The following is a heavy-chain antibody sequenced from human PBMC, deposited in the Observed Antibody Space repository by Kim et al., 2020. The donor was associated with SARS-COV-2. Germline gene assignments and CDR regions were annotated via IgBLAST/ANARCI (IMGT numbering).Heavy chain of an antibody. CDR3: ARQYGNEITIFGVVIIRNWFDP. CDR1: GGSISSSSYY. D-gene: IGHD3-3*01. J-gene: IGHJ5*02. Sequence: SETLSLTCTVSGGSISSSSYYWGWIRQPPGKGLEWIGSIYYSGSTYYNPSLKSRVTISVDTSKNQFSLKLSSVTAADTAVHYCARQYGNEITIFGVVIIRNWFDPGGQGTLVTVSS. CDR2: IYYSGST. V-gene: IGHV4-39*01.